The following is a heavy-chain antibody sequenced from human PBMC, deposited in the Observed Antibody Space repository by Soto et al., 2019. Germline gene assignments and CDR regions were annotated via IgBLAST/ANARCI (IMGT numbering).Heavy chain of an antibody. V-gene: IGHV3-13*01. D-gene: IGHD5-18*01. Sequence: EVQLVESGGGLVQPGGSLRLSCAASGFNFSTYDMHWVRQSTGKGLEWVSVIGTAGDTYYPGSVKGRFTISRENAKNSLYLQMNSLRAEDTAVYYCARGLHVRGYRYAYVGTMDVWGLGTTVTVSS. CDR1: GFNFSTYD. CDR3: ARGLHVRGYRYAYVGTMDV. CDR2: IGTAGDT. J-gene: IGHJ6*02.